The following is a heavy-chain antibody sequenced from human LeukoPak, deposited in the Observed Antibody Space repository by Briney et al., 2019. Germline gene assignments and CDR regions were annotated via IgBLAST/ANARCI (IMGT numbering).Heavy chain of an antibody. CDR1: GFTFDDYG. CDR2: INWNGGST. J-gene: IGHJ4*02. Sequence: GGSLRLSCAASGFTFDDYGMSWVRQAPGKGLEWVSGINWNGGSTGYADSVKGRFTISRDNAKNSLYLQMNSLRAEDTALYHCARGYDSSGSSVHDYWGQGTLVTVSS. V-gene: IGHV3-20*01. CDR3: ARGYDSSGSSVHDY. D-gene: IGHD3-22*01.